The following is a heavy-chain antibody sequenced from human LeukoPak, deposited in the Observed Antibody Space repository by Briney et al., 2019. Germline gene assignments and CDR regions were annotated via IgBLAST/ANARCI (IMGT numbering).Heavy chain of an antibody. CDR3: AKDAQGLVRGGIYFDF. CDR1: GFTFKTYA. D-gene: IGHD6-19*01. CDR2: MSGSGSST. V-gene: IGHV3-23*01. J-gene: IGHJ4*02. Sequence: PGGSLRLSCAASGFTFKTYAMNRVRQVPGKGPEWVSSMSGSGSSTDYADSVKGRFTISRDNSKNTLYLQMNSLRAEDTALYYCAKDAQGLVRGGIYFDFWGQGSLVTVSS.